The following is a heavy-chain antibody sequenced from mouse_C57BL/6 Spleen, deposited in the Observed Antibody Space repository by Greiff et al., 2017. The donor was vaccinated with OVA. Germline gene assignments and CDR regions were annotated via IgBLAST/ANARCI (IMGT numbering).Heavy chain of an antibody. Sequence: VQLQQSGPELVKPGASVKISCKASGYSFTDYKMNWVKQSNGKSLEWIGLINPNYGTTSYNQKFKGKATLTVDQSSSPAYMQLNSLTSEDSAVYYCAHYSNYWYFDVWGTATTLSVSS. CDR3: AHYSNYWYFDV. CDR2: INPNYGTT. D-gene: IGHD2-5*01. J-gene: IGHJ1*03. V-gene: IGHV1-39*01. CDR1: GYSFTDYK.